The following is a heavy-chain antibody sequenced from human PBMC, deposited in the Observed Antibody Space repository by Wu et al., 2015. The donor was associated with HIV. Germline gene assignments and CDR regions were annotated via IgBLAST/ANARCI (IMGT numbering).Heavy chain of an antibody. CDR2: IIPIYGTT. J-gene: IGHJ4*02. Sequence: QVQLVQSGAEVKKPGSSVKVSCKASGGTLSNYAINWVRQAPGQGLEWMGDIIPIYGTTNYAQNFQGRVTISADESTTTAYMEVRRLRSDDTAVYYCAREIQLLYQWGQGTLVTVSS. V-gene: IGHV1-69*12. CDR3: AREIQLLYQ. CDR1: GGTLSNYA. D-gene: IGHD3-10*01.